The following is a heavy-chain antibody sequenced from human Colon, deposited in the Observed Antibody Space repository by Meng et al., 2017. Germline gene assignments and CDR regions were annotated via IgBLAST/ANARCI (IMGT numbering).Heavy chain of an antibody. Sequence: QAQSQGSGPGLVTPSHTLSLTCTVSGGSISSGDYYWSWIRQPPGKGLEWIGYIYYSGSTYYNPSLKSRVTISVDTSKNQFSLKLSSVTAADTAVYYCARGPTTYFDYWGQGTLVTVSS. CDR1: GGSISSGDYY. J-gene: IGHJ4*02. CDR2: IYYSGST. CDR3: ARGPTTYFDY. D-gene: IGHD4-17*01. V-gene: IGHV4-30-4*01.